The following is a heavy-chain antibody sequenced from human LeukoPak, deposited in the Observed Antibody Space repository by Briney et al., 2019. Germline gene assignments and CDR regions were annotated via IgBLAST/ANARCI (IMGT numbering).Heavy chain of an antibody. CDR2: IFYSGST. J-gene: IGHJ4*02. D-gene: IGHD3-9*01. CDR1: GGSISSYY. V-gene: IGHV4-59*01. Sequence: SETLSLTCTVSGGSISSYYWSWIRQPPGKGLEWIGYIFYSGSTNYNPSLKSRVTISVDTSKNQFSLKLSSVTAADTAVYYCARGLRYFDWLLYPYYFDYWGQGTLVTVSS. CDR3: ARGLRYFDWLLYPYYFDY.